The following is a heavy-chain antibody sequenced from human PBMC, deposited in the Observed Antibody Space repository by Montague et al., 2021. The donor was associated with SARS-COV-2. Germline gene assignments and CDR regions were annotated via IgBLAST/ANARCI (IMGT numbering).Heavy chain of an antibody. J-gene: IGHJ6*02. CDR2: VSYSGST. Sequence: SETLSLTCSASGGTAITDTHYWGWVRHSPGKGLEWLGSVSYSGSTYYNPSVKSRVAVSLDTSRTQCSLRLNSLTAADAAVYYCASPIVVVTAPNYYGMDVWGQGTTVTVSS. D-gene: IGHD2-21*02. CDR1: GGTAITDTHY. CDR3: ASPIVVVTAPNYYGMDV. V-gene: IGHV4-39*07.